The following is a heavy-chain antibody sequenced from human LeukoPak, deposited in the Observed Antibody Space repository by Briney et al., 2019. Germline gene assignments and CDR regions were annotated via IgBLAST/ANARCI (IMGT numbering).Heavy chain of an antibody. CDR2: IFYTGST. V-gene: IGHV4-59*01. CDR3: ARSGFVVVPYYFDY. CDR1: GASIRSYY. Sequence: PSETLSLTCTVSGASIRSYYWSWIRQPPGQRLEWIGFIFYTGSTNYNPSLKSRVTISVDTSKNQFSLKLTSVTAADTAVYYCARSGFVVVPYYFDYWGQGTLVTVSS. J-gene: IGHJ4*02. D-gene: IGHD2-21*01.